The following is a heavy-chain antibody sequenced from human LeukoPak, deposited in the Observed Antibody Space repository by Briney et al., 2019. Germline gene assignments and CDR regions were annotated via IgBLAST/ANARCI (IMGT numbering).Heavy chain of an antibody. CDR3: AKGLVLRFLEWLSRQNDAFDI. Sequence: GGSLRLSCAASGFTFSSYAMSWVRQAPGKGLEWVSAISGSGGSTYYADSVKGRFTIPRDNSKNTLYLQMNSLRAEDTAVYYCAKGLVLRFLEWLSRQNDAFDIWGQGTMVTVSS. V-gene: IGHV3-23*01. CDR2: ISGSGGST. D-gene: IGHD3-3*01. J-gene: IGHJ3*02. CDR1: GFTFSSYA.